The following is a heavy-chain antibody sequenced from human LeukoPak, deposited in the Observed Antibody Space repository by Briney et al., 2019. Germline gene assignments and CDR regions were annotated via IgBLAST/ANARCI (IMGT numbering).Heavy chain of an antibody. Sequence: SETLCLTGTVSGDSFSYFYWSWIRQPPGKGLEWIGSIYYSGNTYYNASLKSQVSISIDTSKNQFSLRLTSVTAADTAVYYCARQTGSGLFILPGGQGTLVTGSS. CDR3: ARQTGSGLFILP. V-gene: IGHV4-59*04. CDR2: IYYSGNT. D-gene: IGHD3/OR15-3a*01. J-gene: IGHJ4*02. CDR1: GDSFSYFY.